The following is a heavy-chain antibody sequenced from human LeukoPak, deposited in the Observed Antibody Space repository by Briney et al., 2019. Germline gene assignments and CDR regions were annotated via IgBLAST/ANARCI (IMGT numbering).Heavy chain of an antibody. J-gene: IGHJ4*02. CDR2: ISPIFGTA. V-gene: IGHV1-69*13. D-gene: IGHD3-16*02. CDR3: ARRDNSYDYVWGSYRPLNY. Sequence: SVKVSCKASGGTFSNYAISWVRQAPGQGLEWLGEISPIFGTANYAQKFQGRVMITADESTSTAYMELSSLRSEDTAVYNGARRDNSYDYVWGSYRPLNYWGQGTLVTVSS. CDR1: GGTFSNYA.